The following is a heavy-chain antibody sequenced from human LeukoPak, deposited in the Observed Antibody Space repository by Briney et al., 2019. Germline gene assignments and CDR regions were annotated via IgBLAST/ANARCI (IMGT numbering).Heavy chain of an antibody. J-gene: IGHJ6*03. V-gene: IGHV3-23*01. CDR1: GFTFSSYA. CDR3: AKDRRAGYYYYDYMDV. CDR2: ISGSGGST. Sequence: GGSLRLSCAASGFTFSSYAMSWVRQAPGKGLEWVSAISGSGGSTYYADSVKGRFTISRDISKNTLYLQMNSLRAEDTAVYYCAKDRRAGYYYYDYMDVWGKGTTVTVSS.